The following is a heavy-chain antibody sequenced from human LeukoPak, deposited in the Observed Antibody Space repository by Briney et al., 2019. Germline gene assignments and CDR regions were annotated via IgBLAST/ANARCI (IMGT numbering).Heavy chain of an antibody. V-gene: IGHV3-21*01. CDR1: GFTFSSYS. J-gene: IGHJ5*02. Sequence: GGSLRLSCAASGFTFSSYSMNWVRQAPGKGLEWVSSISSSSSYIYYADSVKGRFTISRDNAKNSLYLQMNSLRAEDTAVYYCARVGVGATTSWEQNWFDPWRQGTLVTVSS. D-gene: IGHD1-26*01. CDR3: ARVGVGATTSWEQNWFDP. CDR2: ISSSSSYI.